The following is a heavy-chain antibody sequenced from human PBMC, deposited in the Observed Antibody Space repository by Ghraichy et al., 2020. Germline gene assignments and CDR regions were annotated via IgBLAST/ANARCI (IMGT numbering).Heavy chain of an antibody. J-gene: IGHJ2*01. CDR3: ARGRSYYGSGSHYWYFDL. Sequence: SETLSLTCTVSGGSISSYYWSWIRQPPGKGLEWNGYIYYSGSTNYNPSLKSRVTISVDTSKNQFSLKLSTVTAADPAVYYSARGRSYYGSGSHYWYFDLWGRGTLVTVYS. V-gene: IGHV4-59*01. CDR2: IYYSGST. CDR1: GGSISSYY. D-gene: IGHD3-10*01.